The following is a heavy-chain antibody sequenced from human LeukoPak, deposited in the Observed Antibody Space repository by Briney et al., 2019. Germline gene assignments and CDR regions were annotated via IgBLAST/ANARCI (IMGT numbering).Heavy chain of an antibody. Sequence: GGSLRLSCAASGFTFSSYSMNWVRQAPGKGLEWVSRINSDGSSTSYADSVKGRFTISRDNAKNTLYLQMNSLRAEDTAVYYCARGDYDFWSGYPYYYYMDVWGKGTTVTVSS. V-gene: IGHV3-74*01. CDR1: GFTFSSYS. CDR3: ARGDYDFWSGYPYYYYMDV. CDR2: INSDGSST. D-gene: IGHD3-3*01. J-gene: IGHJ6*03.